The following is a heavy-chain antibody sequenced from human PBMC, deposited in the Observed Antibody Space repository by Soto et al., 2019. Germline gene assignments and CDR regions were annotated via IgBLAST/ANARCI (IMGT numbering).Heavy chain of an antibody. CDR3: ARDPMGATAANFDY. Sequence: KPSETLSLTCTVSGGSVSSRSYFWSWIRQPPGKGLEWIGCIYYSGSTNYNPSLKSRVTISLDTSKNQFSLKLSSVTAADTAVYYCARDPMGATAANFDYWGQGTLVTVSS. CDR1: GGSVSSRSYF. V-gene: IGHV4-61*01. J-gene: IGHJ4*02. CDR2: IYYSGST. D-gene: IGHD1-26*01.